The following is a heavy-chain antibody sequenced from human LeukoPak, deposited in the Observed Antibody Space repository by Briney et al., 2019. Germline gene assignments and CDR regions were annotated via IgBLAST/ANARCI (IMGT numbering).Heavy chain of an antibody. Sequence: SETLSLTCAVYGGSFSGYCWSWIRQPPGKGLEWIGEINHSGSTNYNPSLKSRVTISVDTSKNQFSLKLSSVTAADTAVYYCANGADYDILTGYNYWGQGTLVTVSS. J-gene: IGHJ4*02. CDR2: INHSGST. CDR1: GGSFSGYC. CDR3: ANGADYDILTGYNY. D-gene: IGHD3-9*01. V-gene: IGHV4-34*01.